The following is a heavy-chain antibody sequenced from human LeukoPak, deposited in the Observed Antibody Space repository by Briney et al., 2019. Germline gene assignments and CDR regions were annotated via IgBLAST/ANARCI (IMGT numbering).Heavy chain of an antibody. D-gene: IGHD5-18*01. CDR2: ISYDGSNK. Sequence: PGGSLRLSCAASGFTFSSYAMHWVRQAPGKGLEWVAVISYDGSNKYYADSVKGRFTISRDNSKNTLYLQMNSLRAEDTAVYYCAKHNTAMDPYFDYWGQGTLVTVSS. CDR1: GFTFSSYA. V-gene: IGHV3-30*04. CDR3: AKHNTAMDPYFDY. J-gene: IGHJ4*02.